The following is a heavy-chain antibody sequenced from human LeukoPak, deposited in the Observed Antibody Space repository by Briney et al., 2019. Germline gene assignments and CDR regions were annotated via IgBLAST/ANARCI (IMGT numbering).Heavy chain of an antibody. Sequence: GESLKISCKGSGYSFTSYWIGWVRQMPGKGLEWMGIIYPGDSDTRYSPSFQGQVTISADKSISTAYLQWSSLKASDTAVYYCARHSYYYDSSGYPHDAFDIWGQGTMVTASS. D-gene: IGHD3-22*01. V-gene: IGHV5-51*01. J-gene: IGHJ3*02. CDR1: GYSFTSYW. CDR3: ARHSYYYDSSGYPHDAFDI. CDR2: IYPGDSDT.